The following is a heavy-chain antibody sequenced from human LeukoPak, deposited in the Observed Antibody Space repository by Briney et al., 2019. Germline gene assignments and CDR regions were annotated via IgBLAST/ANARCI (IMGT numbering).Heavy chain of an antibody. CDR2: IKGDGSST. CDR1: GFTFSTYW. V-gene: IGHV3-74*01. J-gene: IGHJ4*02. Sequence: GGSLRLSCAASGFTFSTYWMHWVRHAPGKGLVWGSRIKGDGSSTIYADSVKGRFTISRDNSKNTLYLQTSSLRAEDTAVYYCARASTTVPNLLDYWGQGTLVTVSS. CDR3: ARASTTVPNLLDY. D-gene: IGHD4-17*01.